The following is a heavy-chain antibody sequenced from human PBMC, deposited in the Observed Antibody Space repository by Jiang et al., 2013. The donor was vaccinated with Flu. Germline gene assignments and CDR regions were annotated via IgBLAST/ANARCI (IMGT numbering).Heavy chain of an antibody. J-gene: IGHJ5*02. Sequence: SVKVSCKASGYTFTSYAMNWVRQAPGQGLEWMGWINTNTGNPTYAQGFTGRFVFSLDTSVSTAYLQISSLKAEDTAVYYCARDQDASPPMEDWFDPWGQGTLVTVSS. D-gene: IGHD2-15*01. CDR2: INTNTGNP. V-gene: IGHV7-4-1*02. CDR1: GYTFTSYA. CDR3: ARDQDASPPMEDWFDP.